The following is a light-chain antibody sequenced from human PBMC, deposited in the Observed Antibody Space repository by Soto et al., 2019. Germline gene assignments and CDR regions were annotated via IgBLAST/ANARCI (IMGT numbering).Light chain of an antibody. J-gene: IGKJ3*01. CDR3: QPQHSYSRT. CDR1: QSINSW. V-gene: IGKV1-5*01. Sequence: EIQMSQSPSTLSASIGDRVTITCRASQSINSWLAWYQQKPGKAPKLLIYDASSLESGVPSRFSGSGSGTEFTLTISSLQPDDVANYAAQPQHSYSRTF. CDR2: DAS.